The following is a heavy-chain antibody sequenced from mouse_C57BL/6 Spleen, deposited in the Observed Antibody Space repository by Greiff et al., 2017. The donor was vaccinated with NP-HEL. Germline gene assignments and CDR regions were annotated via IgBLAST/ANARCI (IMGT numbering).Heavy chain of an antibody. D-gene: IGHD4-1*01. CDR3: ARAGANWDGDY. CDR1: GYTFTSYW. V-gene: IGHV1-64*01. Sequence: QVQLQQPGAELVKPGASVKLSCKASGYTFTSYWMHWVKQRPGQGLEWIGMIHPNSGSTNYNEKFKSKATLTVDKSSSTAYMQLSSLTSEDSAVYYCARAGANWDGDYWGQGTTLTVSS. J-gene: IGHJ2*01. CDR2: IHPNSGST.